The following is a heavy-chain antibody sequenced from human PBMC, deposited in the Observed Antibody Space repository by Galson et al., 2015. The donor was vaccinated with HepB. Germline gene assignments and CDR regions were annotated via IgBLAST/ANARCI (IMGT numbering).Heavy chain of an antibody. CDR1: GFTFSSYS. CDR3: AREWGWRDCSSTSCYGGRDGMDV. Sequence: SLRLSCAASGFTFSSYSMNWVRQAPGKGLEWVSSISSSSSYIYYADSVKGRFTISRDNAKNSLYLQMNSLRAEDTAVYYCAREWGWRDCSSTSCYGGRDGMDVWGQGTTVTVSS. V-gene: IGHV3-21*01. J-gene: IGHJ6*02. D-gene: IGHD2-2*01. CDR2: ISSSSSYI.